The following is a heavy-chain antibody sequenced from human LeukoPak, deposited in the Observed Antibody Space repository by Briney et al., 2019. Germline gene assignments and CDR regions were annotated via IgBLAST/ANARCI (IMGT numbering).Heavy chain of an antibody. V-gene: IGHV4-4*07. Sequence: PSETLSLTCTVSGGSISSYYWSWIRQPAGKGLEWIGRIYTSGSTNYNPSLKSRVTMSVDTSKNQFSLKLSSVTAADTAVYYCARDRHIVGATPRSWFDPWGQGTLVTVSS. J-gene: IGHJ5*02. D-gene: IGHD1-26*01. CDR2: IYTSGST. CDR1: GGSISSYY. CDR3: ARDRHIVGATPRSWFDP.